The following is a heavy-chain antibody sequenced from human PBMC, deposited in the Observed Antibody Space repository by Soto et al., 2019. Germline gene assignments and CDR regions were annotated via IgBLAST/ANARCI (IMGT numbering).Heavy chain of an antibody. D-gene: IGHD3-9*01. Sequence: SLRLSCAASGFTFSSYAMHWVRQAPGKGLEWVAVISYDGSNKYYADSVKGRFTISRDDSKNTLYLQMNSLRAEDTAVYYCARDRHYDILTGYYRGLYYYYGMDVWGQGTTVTVSS. V-gene: IGHV3-30-3*01. J-gene: IGHJ6*02. CDR2: ISYDGSNK. CDR1: GFTFSSYA. CDR3: ARDRHYDILTGYYRGLYYYYGMDV.